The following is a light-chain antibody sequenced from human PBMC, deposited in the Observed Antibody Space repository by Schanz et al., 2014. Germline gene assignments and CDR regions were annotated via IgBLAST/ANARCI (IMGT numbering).Light chain of an antibody. CDR3: QQYGGSPPIS. Sequence: EIVLTQSPATLSLSPGERATLSCRASQSVSSYLAWYQQKPGQAPRLLIYGASSRATGIPDRFSGSGSGTDFTLTISRLEPEDFAMYYCQQYGGSPPISFGQGTRLEIK. J-gene: IGKJ5*01. CDR1: QSVSSY. CDR2: GAS. V-gene: IGKV3-20*01.